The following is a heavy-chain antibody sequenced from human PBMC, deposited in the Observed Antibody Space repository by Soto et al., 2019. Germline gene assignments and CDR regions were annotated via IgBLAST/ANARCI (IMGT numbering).Heavy chain of an antibody. CDR2: IYYTGTT. J-gene: IGHJ4*02. Sequence: QLQLQESGPGLVKPSETLSLTCTVSGGSISSSTYHWAWIRQPPGKGLEWIARIYYTGTTYYIPSLKSGVTISVVTSKHHFSLKLSSVTAAKTAVYYCSRERASASEHWGQGTLVTVSS. V-gene: IGHV4-39*02. CDR3: SRERASASEH. CDR1: GGSISSSTYH.